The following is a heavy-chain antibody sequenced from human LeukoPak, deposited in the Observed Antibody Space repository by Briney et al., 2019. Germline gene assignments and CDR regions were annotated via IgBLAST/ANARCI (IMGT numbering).Heavy chain of an antibody. CDR2: IYYSGGT. CDR1: GDSISSYY. J-gene: IGHJ3*02. CDR3: ARHVTISGPYDASDI. D-gene: IGHD5-24*01. Sequence: SETLSLTCTVSGDSISSYYWSWIRQPPGKGLEWIGYIYYSGGTDYNPSLKSRVTIAVDTSKNQFSLKLRSVTAADTAVYYCARHVTISGPYDASDIWGQGTMVTVSP. V-gene: IGHV4-59*08.